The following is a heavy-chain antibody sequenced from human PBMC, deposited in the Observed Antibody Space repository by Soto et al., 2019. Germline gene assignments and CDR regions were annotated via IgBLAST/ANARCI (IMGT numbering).Heavy chain of an antibody. J-gene: IGHJ4*02. V-gene: IGHV3-23*01. CDR3: AKAYFVWSSEQPYYFDY. CDR2: ISGSGGRS. Sequence: EVQLLDSGGGLVQPGGSLRLSCAASGFTFSNYAMTWDRQGPGKGLEWVSGISGSGGRSYYADSVKGRFTISIDNSKSTLYLQMNSLRAEDTAVYYCAKAYFVWSSEQPYYFDYWGQGTLVTVSS. CDR1: GFTFSNYA. D-gene: IGHD3-16*01.